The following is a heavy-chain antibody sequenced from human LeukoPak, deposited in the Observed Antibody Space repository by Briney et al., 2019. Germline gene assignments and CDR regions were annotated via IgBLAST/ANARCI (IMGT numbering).Heavy chain of an antibody. J-gene: IGHJ5*01. CDR2: IIPVFGTT. CDR1: GGTFSSYA. CDR3: ARERGLVTTTFDS. Sequence: SVKVSCKASGGTFSSYAVSWVRQAPGRGFEWMGRIIPVFGTTKYAQMFQGRVTITTDKSTGTAYMELSRLRSGDTAVYYCARERGLVTTTFDSWGQGVLVTVSS. D-gene: IGHD2-21*02. V-gene: IGHV1-69*05.